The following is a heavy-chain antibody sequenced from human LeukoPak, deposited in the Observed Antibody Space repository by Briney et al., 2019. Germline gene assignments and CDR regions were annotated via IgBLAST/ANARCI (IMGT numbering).Heavy chain of an antibody. CDR1: GFTVSSNY. J-gene: IGHJ3*02. Sequence: PGGSLRLSCAASGFTVSSNYMSWVRQAPGKGLEWVSVIYSGGSTYYADSVKGRFTISRDNSKNTLYLQMNSLRAEDTAVYYCARDLDYESSGTDAFDIWGQGTMVTVSS. V-gene: IGHV3-53*01. CDR3: ARDLDYESSGTDAFDI. D-gene: IGHD3-22*01. CDR2: IYSGGST.